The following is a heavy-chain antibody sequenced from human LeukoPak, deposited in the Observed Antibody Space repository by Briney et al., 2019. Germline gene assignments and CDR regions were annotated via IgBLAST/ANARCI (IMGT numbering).Heavy chain of an antibody. D-gene: IGHD3-22*01. J-gene: IGHJ4*02. CDR2: IRYDGSNK. V-gene: IGHV3-30*02. CDR3: ARGYNYYDSSGYDY. CDR1: GFTFSSYG. Sequence: GGSLRLSCAASGFTFSSYGMHWVRQAPGKGLEWVAFIRYDGSNKYYADSVKGRFTISRDNSKNTLYLQMNSLRAEDTAVYYCARGYNYYDSSGYDYWGQGTLVTVSS.